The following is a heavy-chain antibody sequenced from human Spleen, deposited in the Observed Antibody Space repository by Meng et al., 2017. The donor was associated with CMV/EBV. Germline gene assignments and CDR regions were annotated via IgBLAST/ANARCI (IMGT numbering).Heavy chain of an antibody. CDR1: GFTFSSYA. Sequence: ASGFTFSSYAMHWVRQAPGKRLEWVAVISYDGSNKYYADSVKGRFTISRDNSKNTLYLQMNSLRAEDTAVYYCARDRTGTTWGYFDYWGQGTLVTVSS. J-gene: IGHJ4*02. D-gene: IGHD1-7*01. CDR2: ISYDGSNK. CDR3: ARDRTGTTWGYFDY. V-gene: IGHV3-30*04.